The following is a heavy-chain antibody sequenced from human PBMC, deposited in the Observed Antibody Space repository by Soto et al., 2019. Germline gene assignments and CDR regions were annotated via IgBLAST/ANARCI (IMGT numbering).Heavy chain of an antibody. Sequence: GGSLRLSCAASGFTFSSYAMSWVRQAPGKGLEWVSAISGSGGSTYYADSVKGRFTISRDNSKNTLYLQMNSLRAEDTAVYYCAKHGRLLRYFDWSDYWGQGTLVTVSS. J-gene: IGHJ4*02. V-gene: IGHV3-23*01. D-gene: IGHD3-9*01. CDR1: GFTFSSYA. CDR2: ISGSGGST. CDR3: AKHGRLLRYFDWSDY.